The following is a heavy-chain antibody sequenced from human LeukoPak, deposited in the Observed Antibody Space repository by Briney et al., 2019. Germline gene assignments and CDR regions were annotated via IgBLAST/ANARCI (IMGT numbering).Heavy chain of an antibody. Sequence: GASVKVSCKASGYTFTSYGISWVRQAPGQGLEWMGWISAYNGNTNYAQKLQGRVTMTTDTPTSTAYMELRSLRSDDTAVYYCARDEQWLVPISRPFYGMDVWGQGTTVTVSS. V-gene: IGHV1-18*01. D-gene: IGHD6-19*01. CDR1: GYTFTSYG. CDR3: ARDEQWLVPISRPFYGMDV. CDR2: ISAYNGNT. J-gene: IGHJ6*02.